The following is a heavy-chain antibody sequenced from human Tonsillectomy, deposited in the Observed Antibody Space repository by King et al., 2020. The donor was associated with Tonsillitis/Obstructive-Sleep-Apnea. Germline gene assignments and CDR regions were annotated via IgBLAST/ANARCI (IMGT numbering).Heavy chain of an antibody. CDR2: MRKKGDQYTT. CDR3: ARDRASDFWGGYYLDV. J-gene: IGHJ6*03. D-gene: IGHD3-3*01. Sequence: VLLVESGGGLVQPGGSLRLSCVASGFSFSDHYMDWVRQAPGKGLEWVGHMRKKGDQYTTEYAASVKGRFTISRHDSNNSLYLQLSSLKTEDTAVYYCARDRASDFWGGYYLDVWGRGTTVTVSS. V-gene: IGHV3-72*01. CDR1: GFSFSDHY.